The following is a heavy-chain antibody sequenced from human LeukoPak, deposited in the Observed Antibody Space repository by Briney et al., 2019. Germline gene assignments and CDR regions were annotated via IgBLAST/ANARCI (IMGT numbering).Heavy chain of an antibody. Sequence: SETLSLTCTVSGYSISSGYYWGWIRQPPGKGLEWIGSIYHSGSTYYNPSLKSRVTISVDTSKNQFSLKLSSVTAADTAVYYCARIPIAAVHFDYWGQGILVTVSS. D-gene: IGHD6-13*01. CDR2: IYHSGST. CDR3: ARIPIAAVHFDY. J-gene: IGHJ4*02. CDR1: GYSISSGYY. V-gene: IGHV4-38-2*02.